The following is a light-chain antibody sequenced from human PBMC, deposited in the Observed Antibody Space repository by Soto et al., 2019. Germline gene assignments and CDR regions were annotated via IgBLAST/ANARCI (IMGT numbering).Light chain of an antibody. CDR3: QHSTQLPLT. CDR2: GAS. V-gene: IGKV3-15*01. CDR1: QSVSID. Sequence: ILLKMSPATVSVTAGERTTLSCRASQSVSIDLAWYQQTPGQAPRLLIYGASTRATGIPVRFSGSASGTEFTLTFSSLQSADFTVYYCQHSTQLPLTFGQGTQVDIK. J-gene: IGKJ1*01.